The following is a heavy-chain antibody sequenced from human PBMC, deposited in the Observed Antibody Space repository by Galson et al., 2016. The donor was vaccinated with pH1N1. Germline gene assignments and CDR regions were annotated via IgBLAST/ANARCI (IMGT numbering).Heavy chain of an antibody. D-gene: IGHD6-19*01. CDR3: AKTRIPVAEDEAFDI. J-gene: IGHJ3*02. V-gene: IGHV3-30*18. CDR2: ISSDESSR. CDR1: GFNFNVYS. Sequence: SLRLSCAASGFNFNVYSIHWVRQAPGKGLEWVAVISSDESSRFYADSVRGRFTVSRDNSKNTIYLRMSSLRIDDTAVYYCAKTRIPVAEDEAFDIWGQGTLVTVSS.